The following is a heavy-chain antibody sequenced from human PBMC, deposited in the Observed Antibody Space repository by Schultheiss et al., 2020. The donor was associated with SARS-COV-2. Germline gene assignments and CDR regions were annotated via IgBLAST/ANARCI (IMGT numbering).Heavy chain of an antibody. CDR2: TRNKANSYTT. Sequence: GGSLRLSCAASGFTFSDHYMDWVRQAPGKGLEWVGRTRNKANSYTTEYAASVKGRFTISRDDSKNSLYLQMNSLKTEDTAVYYCARRAYCSGGSCYPYGMDVWGQGTTVTVSS. CDR3: ARRAYCSGGSCYPYGMDV. J-gene: IGHJ6*02. D-gene: IGHD2-15*01. CDR1: GFTFSDHY. V-gene: IGHV3-72*01.